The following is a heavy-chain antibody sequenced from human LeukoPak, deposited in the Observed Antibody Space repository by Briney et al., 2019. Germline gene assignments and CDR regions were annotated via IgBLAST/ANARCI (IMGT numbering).Heavy chain of an antibody. CDR3: ARNRIAVAFDY. V-gene: IGHV3-21*01. CDR2: ISSSSSYI. D-gene: IGHD6-19*01. Sequence: GGSLRLSCAASGFTFDDYAMHWVRQAPGKGLEWVSSISSSSSYIYYADSVKGRFTISRDNAKNSLYLQMNSLRAEDTAVYYCARNRIAVAFDYWGQGTLVTVSS. CDR1: GFTFDDYA. J-gene: IGHJ4*02.